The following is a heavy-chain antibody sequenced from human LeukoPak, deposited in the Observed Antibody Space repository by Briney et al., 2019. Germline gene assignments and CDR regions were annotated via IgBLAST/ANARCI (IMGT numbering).Heavy chain of an antibody. CDR1: GYTFTSYY. D-gene: IGHD3-3*01. V-gene: IGHV1-46*03. CDR2: INPSGGST. J-gene: IGHJ4*02. CDR3: ARDFSYYDFWSGYYEFDY. Sequence: ASVKVSCKASGYTFTSYYMHWVRQAPGQGLEWMGIINPSGGSTSYAQKFQGRVTMTRETSTSTVYMELSSLRSEDTAVYYCARDFSYYDFWSGYYEFDYWGQGPLVTVSS.